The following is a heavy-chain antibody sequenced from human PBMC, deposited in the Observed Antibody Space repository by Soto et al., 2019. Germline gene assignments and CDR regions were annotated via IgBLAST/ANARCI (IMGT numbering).Heavy chain of an antibody. J-gene: IGHJ5*02. CDR1: GYTFTSYY. CDR3: ARGHTGATAITRLWFDP. CDR2: INPSDDTT. D-gene: IGHD6-25*01. Sequence: ASVKVSCKASGYTFTSYYMQWVRQAPGQGLEWMGIINPSDDTTYYAQKFQGRVTMTRDTSTSTIYMELSSLRSEDTAVYYCARGHTGATAITRLWFDPWGQGTLVTVSS. V-gene: IGHV1-46*01.